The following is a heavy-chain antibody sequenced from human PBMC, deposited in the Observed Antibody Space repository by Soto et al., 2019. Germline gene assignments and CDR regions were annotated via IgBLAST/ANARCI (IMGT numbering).Heavy chain of an antibody. CDR1: GFSLTTRGVG. CDR2: IYWDDNK. D-gene: IGHD3-10*01. J-gene: IGHJ5*02. Sequence: QITLKESGPTLVKPTQTLTLTCTFSGFSLTTRGVGVGWIRQPPGKALECLALIYWDDNKRYSPSLQSKLSIAKNTSKNQVVLTMTNVDPVDTATYYCAHIPNYYRYDSFDPWGQGTLVSVSS. CDR3: AHIPNYYRYDSFDP. V-gene: IGHV2-5*02.